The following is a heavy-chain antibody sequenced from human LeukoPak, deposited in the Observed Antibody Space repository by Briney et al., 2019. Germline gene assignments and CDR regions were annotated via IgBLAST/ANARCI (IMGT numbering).Heavy chain of an antibody. D-gene: IGHD5-24*01. Sequence: SETLSLTCAVYGGSFSGYYWSWIRQPPGKGLEWIGEINHSGSTNYNPSLKSRVTISVDTSKNQFSLKLSSVTAADTAVYYCASRNYKGYYYGMDVWGQGTTVTVSS. CDR2: INHSGST. V-gene: IGHV4-34*01. CDR1: GGSFSGYY. CDR3: ASRNYKGYYYGMDV. J-gene: IGHJ6*02.